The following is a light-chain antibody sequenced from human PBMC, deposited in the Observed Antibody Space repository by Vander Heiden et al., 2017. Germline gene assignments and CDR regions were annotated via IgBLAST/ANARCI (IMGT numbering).Light chain of an antibody. J-gene: IGLJ2*01. CDR2: DVS. Sequence: QPALTHPAPVSGSPGQSLTISCTGTSSDVGGYNYVSWYQQHRGKAPKVRIYDVSNRPSGVSNRFSGSKSGNTASLTISGLQAEDEADYYCTSYTSRTTWVFGGGTKLTVL. CDR1: SSDVGGYNY. V-gene: IGLV2-14*03. CDR3: TSYTSRTTWV.